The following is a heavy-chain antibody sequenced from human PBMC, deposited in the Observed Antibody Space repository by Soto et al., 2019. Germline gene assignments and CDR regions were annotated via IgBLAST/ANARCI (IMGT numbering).Heavy chain of an antibody. J-gene: IGHJ4*02. CDR2: VYYSGTT. Sequence: SETLSLTFSVSGGSVSYKTYYWSWIGQPAGKRLEWIGYVYYSGTTNYNPSLKSRVTISVDLSKNRFSLRLSSVTTADTALYYCARTTAVPNTLRSRYFFDYWGQGTLVTVSS. D-gene: IGHD4-17*01. CDR1: GGSVSYKTYY. CDR3: ARTTAVPNTLRSRYFFDY. V-gene: IGHV4-61*01.